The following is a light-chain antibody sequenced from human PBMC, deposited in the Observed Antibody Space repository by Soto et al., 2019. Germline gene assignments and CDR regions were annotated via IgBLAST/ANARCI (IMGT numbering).Light chain of an antibody. V-gene: IGLV1-51*01. CDR1: ASNLGNNS. J-gene: IGLJ1*01. CDR2: DDN. Sequence: QSVLTQPPSVSAAPGQRVTISCSGSASNLGNNSVSWYQQLPGAAPKLLMYDDNNRPSGIPDRFSGSKSGTSATLGITGLQTGDEADYYCGTWDTSLPACVFGPGTKLTVL. CDR3: GTWDTSLPACV.